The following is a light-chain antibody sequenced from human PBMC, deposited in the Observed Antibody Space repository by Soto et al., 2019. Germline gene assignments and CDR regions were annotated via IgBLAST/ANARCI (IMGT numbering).Light chain of an antibody. Sequence: QSALTQPRSVSGSPGQSVTISCTGKSNDASGYKYVSWYQQYPGQAPKLVIYDVSERPSGVPDRFSGSKSGNSASLIISGLQAEDEADYYCCSYSGSYVFGTGTKLTVL. CDR2: DVS. J-gene: IGLJ1*01. V-gene: IGLV2-11*01. CDR1: SNDASGYKY. CDR3: CSYSGSYV.